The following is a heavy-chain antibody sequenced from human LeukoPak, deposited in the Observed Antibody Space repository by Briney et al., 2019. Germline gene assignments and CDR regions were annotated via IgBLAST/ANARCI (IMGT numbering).Heavy chain of an antibody. Sequence: PSETLSLTCAVYGGSFSGHFWSWIRQPPGKGLEWIGEINHSGFTNYNPSLKSRVTISVDTSKNQFSLKLSSVTAADTAVYYCARYGSGRRGVNWFDPWGQGTLVTVSS. CDR1: GGSFSGHF. V-gene: IGHV4-34*01. J-gene: IGHJ5*02. D-gene: IGHD3-10*01. CDR3: ARYGSGRRGVNWFDP. CDR2: INHSGFT.